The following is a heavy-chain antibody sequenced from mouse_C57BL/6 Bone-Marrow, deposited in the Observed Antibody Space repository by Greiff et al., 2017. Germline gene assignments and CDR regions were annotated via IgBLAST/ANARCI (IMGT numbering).Heavy chain of an antibody. Sequence: EVQLVESGGDLVKPGGSLKLSCAASGFTFSSYGMSWVRQTPDKRLEWVATISSGGSYTYYPDSVKGRFTISRDNAKNTLYLQMSSLKSEDTAMYYCAGLGQDYWGQGTTLTVSS. D-gene: IGHD3-3*01. CDR3: AGLGQDY. J-gene: IGHJ2*01. V-gene: IGHV5-6*01. CDR1: GFTFSSYG. CDR2: ISSGGSYT.